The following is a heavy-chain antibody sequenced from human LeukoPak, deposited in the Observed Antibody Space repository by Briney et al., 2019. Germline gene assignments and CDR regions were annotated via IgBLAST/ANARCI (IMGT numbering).Heavy chain of an antibody. CDR2: IHHSGST. CDR3: ARDSDPSAFDI. J-gene: IGHJ3*02. D-gene: IGHD3-10*01. CDR1: GYSISISYY. Sequence: SETLSLTCTVSGYSISISYYWGWIRQPPGKGLEWIGNIHHSGSTYYNPSLKSRVTISVDTSKNQFSLKLSSVTAADTAVYYCARDSDPSAFDIWGQGTMVTVSS. V-gene: IGHV4-38-2*02.